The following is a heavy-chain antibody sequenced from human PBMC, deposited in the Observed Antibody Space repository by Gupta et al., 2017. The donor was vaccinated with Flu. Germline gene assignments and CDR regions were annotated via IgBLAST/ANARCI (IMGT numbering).Heavy chain of an antibody. CDR2: ISSSSSYI. Sequence: EVQLVESGVGLVKPGGSLRLSCAASVFTFSTYSMNWVPQAPGKGLEWVSSISSSSSYIYYAEYVKGRFTVSIDNAKNSLYLKMNSLRGEDTALYYCARDSGIAAAVTWIGYWGQGTLVTVSS. J-gene: IGHJ4*02. CDR3: ARDSGIAAAVTWIGY. CDR1: VFTFSTYS. D-gene: IGHD6-13*01. V-gene: IGHV3-21*01.